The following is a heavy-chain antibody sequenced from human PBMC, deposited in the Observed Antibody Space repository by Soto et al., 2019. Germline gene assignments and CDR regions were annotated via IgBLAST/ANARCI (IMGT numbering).Heavy chain of an antibody. CDR3: ARVCSGYSSSTSCYSYNWFDP. CDR1: GYTFTSYG. V-gene: IGHV1-18*01. D-gene: IGHD2-2*01. Sequence: SVKVSCKASGYTFTSYGISWVRQAPGQGLALMGCISAYNGTTNYAQKLQGRVTMTTDTSTSTAYMELRSLRSEDTAVYYCARVCSGYSSSTSCYSYNWFDPWGQGTLATVSS. CDR2: ISAYNGTT. J-gene: IGHJ5*02.